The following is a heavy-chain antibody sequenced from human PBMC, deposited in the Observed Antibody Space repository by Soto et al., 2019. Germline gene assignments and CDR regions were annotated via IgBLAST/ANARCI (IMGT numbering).Heavy chain of an antibody. V-gene: IGHV4-39*07. J-gene: IGHJ4*02. CDR1: GGSISSSSYY. Sequence: PSETLSLTCTVSGGSISSSSYYWGWIRQPPGKGLEWIGSIYYSGSTYYNPSLKSRVTISVDTSKNQFSLKLSSVTAADTAVYYCARNSEMDVDFDYWGQGTLVTVSS. CDR2: IYYSGST. CDR3: ARNSEMDVDFDY. D-gene: IGHD2-2*03.